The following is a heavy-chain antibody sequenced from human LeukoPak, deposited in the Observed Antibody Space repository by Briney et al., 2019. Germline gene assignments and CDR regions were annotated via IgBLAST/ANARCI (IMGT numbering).Heavy chain of an antibody. D-gene: IGHD3-22*01. CDR2: ISSSSSYI. Sequence: GGSLGLSCAASGFTFSSYSMNWVRQAPGKGLEWVSSISSSSSYIYYADSVKGRFTISRDNAKNSLYLQMNSLRAEDTAVYYCARGPYYYDSSGYYYWGQGTLVTVSS. CDR1: GFTFSSYS. V-gene: IGHV3-21*01. J-gene: IGHJ4*02. CDR3: ARGPYYYDSSGYYY.